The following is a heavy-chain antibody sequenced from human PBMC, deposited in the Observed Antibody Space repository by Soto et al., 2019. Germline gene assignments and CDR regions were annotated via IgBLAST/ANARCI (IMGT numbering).Heavy chain of an antibody. CDR2: IYYSGST. D-gene: IGHD3-22*01. V-gene: IGHV4-39*01. CDR1: GGSISSSSYY. CDR3: ARHIPSSGLIDY. Sequence: QLQLQESGPGLVKPSETLSLTCTVSGGSISSSSYYWGWIRQPPGKGLEWIGSIYYSGSTYYNPSLKSRVTISVDTSKNQFSLKLSSVTAADTAVYYCARHIPSSGLIDYWGQGTLVTVSS. J-gene: IGHJ4*02.